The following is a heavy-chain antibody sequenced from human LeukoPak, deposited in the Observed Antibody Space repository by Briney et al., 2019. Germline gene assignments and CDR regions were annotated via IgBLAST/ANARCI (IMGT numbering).Heavy chain of an antibody. J-gene: IGHJ4*02. Sequence: ASVKVSCKASGYTFTSYSIHWVRQAPGQRLEWMGWINADNGDTKYSQKFQGRVTITRDTSANTAYMELSSLRSEDTAVYYCATGVVGAIPNDYWGQGTLVTVSS. V-gene: IGHV1-3*01. D-gene: IGHD1-26*01. CDR3: ATGVVGAIPNDY. CDR1: GYTFTSYS. CDR2: INADNGDT.